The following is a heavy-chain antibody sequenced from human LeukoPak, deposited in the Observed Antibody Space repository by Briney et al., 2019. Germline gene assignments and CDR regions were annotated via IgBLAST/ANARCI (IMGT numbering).Heavy chain of an antibody. V-gene: IGHV4-4*07. CDR2: IFTSVSS. J-gene: IGHJ5*02. Sequence: SETLSLTCTVTGGSITSDYWSWIRQPAGKGLEWIGRIFTSVSSTYNPSLKSRVTMSLDTSKNEFYLELSSVTAADTAIYFCSRGGANDLWGQGTLVTVSS. CDR3: SRGGANDL. D-gene: IGHD4/OR15-4a*01. CDR1: GGSITSDY.